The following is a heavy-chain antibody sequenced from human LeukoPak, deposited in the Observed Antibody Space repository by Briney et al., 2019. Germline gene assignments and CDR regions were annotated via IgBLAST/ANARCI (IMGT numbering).Heavy chain of an antibody. V-gene: IGHV3-30*02. CDR3: AKDGCSSTSCYRYFDY. J-gene: IGHJ4*02. D-gene: IGHD2-2*02. CDR1: GFTFSSYG. Sequence: QPGGSLRLSCAASGFTFSSYGMHWVRQAPGKGLEWVAFIRYDGSNKYYADSVKGRFTLSRDNSKNTLYLQMNSLRAEDTAVYYCAKDGCSSTSCYRYFDYWGQGTLVTVSS. CDR2: IRYDGSNK.